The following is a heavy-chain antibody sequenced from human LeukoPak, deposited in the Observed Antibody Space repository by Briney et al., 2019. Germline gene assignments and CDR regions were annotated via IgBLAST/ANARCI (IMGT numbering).Heavy chain of an antibody. CDR1: GGSISSYY. CDR2: IYYSGNT. J-gene: IGHJ4*02. Sequence: PSETLSLTCAVSGGSISSYYLSWIRQPPGKGLEWIGYIYYSGNTNYNASLKSRVTISVDTSKNEFSLKLSSVTAADTAVYYCARGGWSHDYWGQGTLVTVSS. CDR3: ARGGWSHDY. D-gene: IGHD6-19*01. V-gene: IGHV4-59*01.